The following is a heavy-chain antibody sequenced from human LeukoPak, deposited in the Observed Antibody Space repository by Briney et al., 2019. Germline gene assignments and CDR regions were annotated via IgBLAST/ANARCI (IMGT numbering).Heavy chain of an antibody. J-gene: IGHJ3*02. CDR1: GFTVSSNY. Sequence: GGSLRLSCAASGFTVSSNYMSWVRQAPGKGLEWVSSISSSSSYIYYADSVKGRFTISRDNAKNSLYLQMNSLRAEDTAVYYCARDPRKYSSRGAFDIWGQGTMVTVSS. V-gene: IGHV3-21*01. D-gene: IGHD6-6*01. CDR3: ARDPRKYSSRGAFDI. CDR2: ISSSSSYI.